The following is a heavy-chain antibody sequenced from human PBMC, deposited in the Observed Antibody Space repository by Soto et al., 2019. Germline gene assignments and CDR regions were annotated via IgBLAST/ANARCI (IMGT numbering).Heavy chain of an antibody. CDR2: ISGSGGST. V-gene: IGHV3-23*01. CDR1: GFTFSSYA. D-gene: IGHD4-17*01. Sequence: EVQLLESGGGLEQPGGSLRLSCAASGFTFSSYAMSWVRQAPGKGLEWVSAISGSGGSTYYADSVKGRFTISRDNSKNTLYLQMNSLRAEDTAVYYCAKKLDGDAEPYYYGMDVWGQGTTVTVSS. CDR3: AKKLDGDAEPYYYGMDV. J-gene: IGHJ6*02.